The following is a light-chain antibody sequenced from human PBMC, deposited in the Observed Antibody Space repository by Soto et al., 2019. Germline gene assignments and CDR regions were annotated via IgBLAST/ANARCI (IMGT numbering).Light chain of an antibody. CDR3: LQDNNFPPT. J-gene: IGKJ4*01. CDR1: QGIGND. Sequence: AIHMTQSPSSLSASLGDRVNITCRASQGIGNDLGWYQQKPRKAPKVLLYAASSLQSGVPSRFSGSGSGTHFTLTISSLQPEDFATYYCLQDNNFPPTFGGGTKVEIK. CDR2: AAS. V-gene: IGKV1-6*01.